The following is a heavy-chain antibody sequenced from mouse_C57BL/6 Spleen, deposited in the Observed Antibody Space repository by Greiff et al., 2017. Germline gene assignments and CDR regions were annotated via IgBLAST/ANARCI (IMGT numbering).Heavy chain of an antibody. CDR2: ISYDGSN. CDR1: GYSITSGYY. Sequence: EVQRVESGPGLVKPSQSLSLTCSVTGYSITSGYYWNWIRQFPGNKLEWMGYISYDGSNNYNPSLKNRISITRDTSKNQFFLKLNSVTTEDTATYYCARGWDWVPFDYWGQGTTLTVSS. CDR3: ARGWDWVPFDY. D-gene: IGHD4-1*01. J-gene: IGHJ2*01. V-gene: IGHV3-6*01.